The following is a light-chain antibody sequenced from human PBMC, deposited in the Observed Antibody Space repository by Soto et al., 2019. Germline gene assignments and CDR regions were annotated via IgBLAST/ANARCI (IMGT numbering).Light chain of an antibody. CDR2: AAS. CDR1: QSISSY. V-gene: IGKV1-39*01. Sequence: DIQMTQSPSSLSASVGDRVTITCRASQSISSYLNWYQQKPGKAPKLLIYAASILQSGVPSRFSGSGSGTDFPLTISSLQPEDFATYYCQQSYSTPFTFGPGTKWISN. J-gene: IGKJ3*01. CDR3: QQSYSTPFT.